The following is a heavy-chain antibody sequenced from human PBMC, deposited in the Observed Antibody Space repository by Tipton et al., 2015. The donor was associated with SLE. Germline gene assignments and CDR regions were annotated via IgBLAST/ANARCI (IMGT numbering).Heavy chain of an antibody. Sequence: SLRLSCAASGFTVSSNYMSWVRQAPGKGLEWVAVIWYDGSNKYYADSVKGRFTISRDNSKNTLYLQMNSLRAEDTAVYYCARDSSSGFDYWGQGTLVTVSS. CDR3: ARDSSSGFDY. J-gene: IGHJ4*02. CDR1: GFTVSSNY. D-gene: IGHD6-6*01. V-gene: IGHV3-33*08. CDR2: IWYDGSNK.